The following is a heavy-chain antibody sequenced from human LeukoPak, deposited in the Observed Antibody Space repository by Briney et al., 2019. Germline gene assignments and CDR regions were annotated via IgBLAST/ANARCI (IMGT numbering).Heavy chain of an antibody. CDR2: ISGSGGST. J-gene: IGHJ6*03. CDR1: GFTFSSYA. CDR3: ANSGLTVDTATVSEYYYYYYMDV. Sequence: GGSLRLSCAASGFTFSSYAMSWVRQAPGKGLEWVSAISGSGGSTYYADSVKGRFTISRDNSKNTLYLQMNSLRAEDTAVYYCANSGLTVDTATVSEYYYYYYMDVWGKGTTVTVSS. V-gene: IGHV3-23*01. D-gene: IGHD5-18*01.